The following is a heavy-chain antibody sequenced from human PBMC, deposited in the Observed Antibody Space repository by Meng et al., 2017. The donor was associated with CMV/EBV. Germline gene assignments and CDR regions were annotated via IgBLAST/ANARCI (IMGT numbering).Heavy chain of an antibody. J-gene: IGHJ6*02. CDR3: ARDGSDFWSGYFSPYYYYGMDV. V-gene: IGHV3-30*03. D-gene: IGHD3-3*01. CDR1: GFTFSSYS. Sequence: LSLTCAASGFTFSSYSMNWVRQAPGKGLEWVAVISYDGSNKYYADSVKGRFTISRDNSKNTLYLQMNSLRAEDTAVYYCARDGSDFWSGYFSPYYYYGMDVWGQGTTVTVSS. CDR2: ISYDGSNK.